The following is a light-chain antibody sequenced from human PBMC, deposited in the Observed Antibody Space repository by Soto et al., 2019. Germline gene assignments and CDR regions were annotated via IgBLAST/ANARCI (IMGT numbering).Light chain of an antibody. CDR1: QSVSSSY. CDR2: GAS. V-gene: IGKV3-20*01. Sequence: EIVLTQSPGTLSLSPGERATLSCRASQSVSSSYLAWYQQKPGQAPRPLIYGASSRATGIPDRFSGSGSGTDFTLTISRLEPEDFAVYYCQQYGSSPITFGQGTRPEVK. J-gene: IGKJ5*01. CDR3: QQYGSSPIT.